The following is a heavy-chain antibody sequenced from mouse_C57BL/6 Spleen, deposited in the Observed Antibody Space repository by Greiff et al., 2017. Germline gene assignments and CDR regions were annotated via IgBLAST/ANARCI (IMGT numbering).Heavy chain of an antibody. J-gene: IGHJ1*03. CDR3: ARHEAADYYGGSCGWYFDV. Sequence: QVQLKESGAELVKPGASVKLSCKASGYTFTEYTIHWVKQRSGQGLEWIGWFYPGSGSIKYNEKFKDKATLTADKSSSRVYMELSRLTSEDSAVYFCARHEAADYYGGSCGWYFDVWGTGTTVTVSS. CDR2: FYPGSGSI. V-gene: IGHV1-62-2*01. D-gene: IGHD1-1*01. CDR1: GYTFTEYT.